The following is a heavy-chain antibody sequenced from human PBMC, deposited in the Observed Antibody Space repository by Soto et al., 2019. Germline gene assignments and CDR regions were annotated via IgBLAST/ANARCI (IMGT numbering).Heavy chain of an antibody. Sequence: GGSLRLSCAASGFTFSSYAMSWVRQAPGKGLEWVSAISGSGGSTYYADSVKGRFTISRDNSKNTLYLQMNSLRAEDTAVYYCAKVAGVQLWPKNWFDPWGQGTLVTVSS. CDR1: GFTFSSYA. CDR3: AKVAGVQLWPKNWFDP. J-gene: IGHJ5*02. D-gene: IGHD5-18*01. CDR2: ISGSGGST. V-gene: IGHV3-23*01.